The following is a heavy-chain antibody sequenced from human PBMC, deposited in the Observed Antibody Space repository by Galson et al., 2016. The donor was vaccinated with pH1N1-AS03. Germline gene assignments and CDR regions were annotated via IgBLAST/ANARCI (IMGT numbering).Heavy chain of an antibody. CDR2: IYPDDSDT. CDR1: GYRFPTSW. J-gene: IGHJ4*02. V-gene: IGHV5-51*01. CDR3: TGGSPRRGWDY. Sequence: QSGAEVTKPGESLKISCQGSGYRFPTSWIGWVRQMPGKGLEWMGIIYPDDSDTRYSPSFPGQVTISVDKSGSTAYLQWGSLKAWDTALYFCTGGSPRRGWDYWGQGTLVTVSS.